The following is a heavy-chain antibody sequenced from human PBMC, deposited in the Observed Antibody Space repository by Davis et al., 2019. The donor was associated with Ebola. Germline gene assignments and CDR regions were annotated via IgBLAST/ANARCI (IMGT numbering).Heavy chain of an antibody. CDR3: ARAVSGDWSYYYYGMDV. CDR1: GGSFSGYY. V-gene: IGHV4-34*01. J-gene: IGHJ6*02. D-gene: IGHD2-21*02. Sequence: MPGGSLRLSCAVYGGSFSGYYWSWIRQPPGKGLEWIGEINHSGSTNYRSSLKRRVTISVDTSKNQFSLKLSSVTAADTAVYYCARAVSGDWSYYYYGMDVWGQGTTVTDSS. CDR2: INHSGST.